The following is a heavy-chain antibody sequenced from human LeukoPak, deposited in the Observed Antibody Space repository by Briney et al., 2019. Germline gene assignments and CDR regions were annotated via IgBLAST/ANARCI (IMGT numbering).Heavy chain of an antibody. CDR1: GGPFSGYY. CDR3: ASSPSGLLPFDP. V-gene: IGHV4-34*01. J-gene: IGHJ5*02. Sequence: PSETPSLTCAVYGGPFSGYYWSWIRQPPGRGLEWIGEINHSGSTKYNPSLKSRVTISLDTSKNQFSLKLSSVTAADTAVYYCASSPSGLLPFDPWGQGTLVTVSS. D-gene: IGHD3-22*01. CDR2: INHSGST.